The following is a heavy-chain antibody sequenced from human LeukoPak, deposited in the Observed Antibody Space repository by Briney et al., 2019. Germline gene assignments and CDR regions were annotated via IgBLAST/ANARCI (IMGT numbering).Heavy chain of an antibody. Sequence: GRSLRLSCAASGLTFSNYGMHWVRQAPGKGLEWVAVISHEGSNQYYADSVKGRFTISRDNSKNTVYLQMNSLRAEDTAVYYCARTREQWQVLDFWGQGTLVTVSS. J-gene: IGHJ4*02. CDR2: ISHEGSNQ. CDR3: ARTREQWQVLDF. V-gene: IGHV3-30*03. D-gene: IGHD6-19*01. CDR1: GLTFSNYG.